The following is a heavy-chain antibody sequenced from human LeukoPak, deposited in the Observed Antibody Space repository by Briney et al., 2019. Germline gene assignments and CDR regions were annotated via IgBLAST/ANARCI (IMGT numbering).Heavy chain of an antibody. V-gene: IGHV3-66*01. J-gene: IGHJ4*02. D-gene: IGHD5-18*01. CDR3: ARMGTWIQLTY. CDR2: IYSGGST. Sequence: GGSLRLSCAASGFTVSSNYMSWVRQAPGKGLEWVSVIYSGGSTYYADSVKGRFTISRDNSKNTLYLQMNSLRAEDTAVYYCARMGTWIQLTYWGQGTLVTVSS. CDR1: GFTVSSNY.